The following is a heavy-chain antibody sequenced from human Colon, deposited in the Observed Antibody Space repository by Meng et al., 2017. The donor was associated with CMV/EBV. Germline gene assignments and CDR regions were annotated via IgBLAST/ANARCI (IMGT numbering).Heavy chain of an antibody. CDR2: INPNSGGT. D-gene: IGHD2-2*01. Sequence: ASAKVSCKASGYTFTGYYMHWVRQAPGQGLEWMGWINPNSGGTNYAQKFQGRVTMTRDTSISTAYMELSRLRSDDAAVYYCARDVWGVVVPAAWGQGTLVTVSS. CDR3: ARDVWGVVVPAA. J-gene: IGHJ5*02. V-gene: IGHV1-2*02. CDR1: GYTFTGYY.